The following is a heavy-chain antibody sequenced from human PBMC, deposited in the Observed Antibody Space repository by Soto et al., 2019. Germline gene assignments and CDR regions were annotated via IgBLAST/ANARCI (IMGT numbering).Heavy chain of an antibody. J-gene: IGHJ4*02. CDR1: GYSIISGYY. CDR2: IYHSGST. V-gene: IGHV4-38-2*01. Sequence: LSLTCAVSGYSIISGYYWGWIRQPPGKGLEWIGSIYHSGSTYYNPSLKSRVTISVDTSKNQFALKLSSVTAADTAVYFCARGKNSGSSYAPVDYWGQGTLVTVSS. CDR3: ARGKNSGSSYAPVDY. D-gene: IGHD1-26*01.